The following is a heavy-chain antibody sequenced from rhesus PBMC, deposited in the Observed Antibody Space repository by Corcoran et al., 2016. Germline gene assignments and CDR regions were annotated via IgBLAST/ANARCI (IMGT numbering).Heavy chain of an antibody. J-gene: IGHJ6*01. Sequence: QVQLQESGPGLVKPSETLSLTCAVSGGSISSNYWSWIRQPPGTGLEWMGRIYGSGGSTNYNPALKSRVTISRDTSKNQFSLKLSSVTAADTAVYYCAGRIAAAGYGLDSWGQGVVVTVSS. V-gene: IGHV4-160*01. CDR2: IYGSGGST. CDR3: AGRIAAAGYGLDS. CDR1: GGSISSNY. D-gene: IGHD6-25*01.